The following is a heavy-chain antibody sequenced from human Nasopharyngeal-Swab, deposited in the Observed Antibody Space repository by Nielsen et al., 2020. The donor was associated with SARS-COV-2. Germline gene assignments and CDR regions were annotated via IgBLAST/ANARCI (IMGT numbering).Heavy chain of an antibody. D-gene: IGHD3-22*01. CDR2: MYHSGSN. CDR3: ARVRLTRAPASSGYYSETTPYFDY. J-gene: IGHJ4*02. Sequence: GSLRLSCTVSGYSISSGYYWGWIRQPPGKGLEWIGRMYHSGSNYYNPYLKSRVTISEDTSKNQFSLSLSSVTAADTAVYYGARVRLTRAPASSGYYSETTPYFDYWGQGTLVTVSS. CDR1: GYSISSGYY. V-gene: IGHV4-38-2*02.